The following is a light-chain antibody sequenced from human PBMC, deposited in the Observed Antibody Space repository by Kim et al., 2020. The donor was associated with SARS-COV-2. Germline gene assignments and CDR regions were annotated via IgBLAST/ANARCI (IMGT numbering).Light chain of an antibody. CDR2: AAS. CDR3: RQYDGTALWT. V-gene: IGKV3-20*01. Sequence: EIVLTQSPGTLSLSPGERATLSCRASQSVTHYFVWFQHKPGQTPRLLLYAASSSATSIPPSFTGSGCGTDFTPTISRLVPEDFAVDYCRQYDGTALWTFGQGTKVDIK. J-gene: IGKJ1*01. CDR1: QSVTHY.